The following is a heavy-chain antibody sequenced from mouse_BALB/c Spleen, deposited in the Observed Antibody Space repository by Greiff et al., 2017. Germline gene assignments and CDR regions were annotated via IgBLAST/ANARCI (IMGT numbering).Heavy chain of an antibody. Sequence: QVQLQQSGPDLVAPSQSLSITCTVSGFSLTSYGVHWVRQPPGKGLEWLVVIWSDGSTTYNSALKSRLSISKDNSKSQVFLKMNSLQTDDTAMYYCARMGQPFYAMDYWGQGTSVTVSS. J-gene: IGHJ4*01. CDR2: IWSDGST. CDR1: GFSLTSYG. CDR3: ARMGQPFYAMDY. V-gene: IGHV2-6-2*01.